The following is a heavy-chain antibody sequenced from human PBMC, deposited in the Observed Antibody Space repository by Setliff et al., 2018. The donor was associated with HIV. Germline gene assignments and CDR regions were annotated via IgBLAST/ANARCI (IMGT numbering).Heavy chain of an antibody. V-gene: IGHV1-8*02. Sequence: ASVKVSCKASGYTFTSYDINWVRQATGQGLEWMGWMNPNSGNTGYAQKFQGRVTMTTDTSTSTAYMELRSLRSDDTAVYYCATGGDSYDPGAFDMWGQGTKVTVSS. CDR1: GYTFTSYD. CDR3: ATGGDSYDPGAFDM. D-gene: IGHD5-18*01. CDR2: MNPNSGNT. J-gene: IGHJ3*02.